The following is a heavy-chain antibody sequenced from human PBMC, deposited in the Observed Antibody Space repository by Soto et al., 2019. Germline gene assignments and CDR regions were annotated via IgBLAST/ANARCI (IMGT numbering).Heavy chain of an antibody. V-gene: IGHV3-72*01. D-gene: IGHD3-22*01. CDR1: GFTFSDHY. CDR3: ASQIATFYYDRSFDAFDI. J-gene: IGHJ3*02. Sequence: GGSLRLSCAASGFTFSDHYMDWVRQAPGKGLEWVGRTRNKANSYTTEYAASVKGRFTISRDDSKNSLYLQMNSLKTEDTAVYYCASQIATFYYDRSFDAFDIWGQGTMVTVSS. CDR2: TRNKANSYTT.